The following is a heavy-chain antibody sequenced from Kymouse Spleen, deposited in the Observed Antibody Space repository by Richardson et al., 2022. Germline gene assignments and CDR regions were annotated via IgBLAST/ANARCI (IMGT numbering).Heavy chain of an antibody. Sequence: QVQLVESGGGVVQPGRSLRLSCAASGFTFSSYGMHWVRQAPGKGLEWVAVISYDGSNKYYADSVKGRFTISRDNSKNTLYLQMNSLRAEDTAVYYCAKDPVGADYYYYGMDVWGQGTTVTVSS. D-gene: IGHD1-26*01. CDR3: AKDPVGADYYYYGMDV. V-gene: IGHV3-30*18. CDR1: GFTFSSYG. J-gene: IGHJ6*02. CDR2: ISYDGSNK.